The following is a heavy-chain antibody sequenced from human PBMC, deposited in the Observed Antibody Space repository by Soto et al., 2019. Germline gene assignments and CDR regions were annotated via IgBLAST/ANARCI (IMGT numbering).Heavy chain of an antibody. J-gene: IGHJ4*02. D-gene: IGHD5-18*01. V-gene: IGHV1-69*06. CDR3: ARVGVDKAMVFAY. Sequence: QVQLVQSGAEVKKPGSSVKVSCKASGGTFSSYAISWVRQAPGQGLEWMGGIIPIFGTANYAQKFQGRVMIPGDKSTSTAYLGLSSLRSADTAVYYCARVGVDKAMVFAYGGQGTLVIVAS. CDR1: GGTFSSYA. CDR2: IIPIFGTA.